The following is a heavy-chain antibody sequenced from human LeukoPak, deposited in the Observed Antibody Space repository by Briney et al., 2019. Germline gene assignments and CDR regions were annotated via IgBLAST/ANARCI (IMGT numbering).Heavy chain of an antibody. J-gene: IGHJ5*02. CDR3: ARHHIAVAGIGWFDP. CDR1: GDSISSSSYY. D-gene: IGHD6-19*01. V-gene: IGHV4-39*01. CDR2: IYYSGST. Sequence: SETLSLTCTVSGDSISSSSYYWGWIRQPPGKGLEWIGSIYYSGSTYYNPSLKSRVTISVDTSKNQFSLKLSSVTAADTAVYYCARHHIAVAGIGWFDPWGQGTLVTVSS.